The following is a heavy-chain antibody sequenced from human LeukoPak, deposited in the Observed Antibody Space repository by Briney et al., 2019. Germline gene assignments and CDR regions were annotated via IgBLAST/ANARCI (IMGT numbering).Heavy chain of an antibody. J-gene: IGHJ5*02. V-gene: IGHV1-46*01. CDR2: INPSGGST. CDR3: ARDKTDSSTYSWFDP. D-gene: IGHD6-13*01. Sequence: ASVKVSCKASGYTFTNYYMHWVRQAPGQGLEWMGIINPSGGSTSYAQKFQGRVTMTRDTSTSTIYMELSSLRSEDTAVYYCARDKTDSSTYSWFDPWGQGTLVTVSS. CDR1: GYTFTNYY.